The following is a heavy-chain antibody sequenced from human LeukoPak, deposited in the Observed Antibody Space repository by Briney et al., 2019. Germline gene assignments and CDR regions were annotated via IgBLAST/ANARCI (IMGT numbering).Heavy chain of an antibody. V-gene: IGHV3-15*01. Sequence: PGGSLRLSCAASGFTFSSYAMSWVHQAPGKGLEWVGCIKSKTDGGTTDYAAPVKGRFTISRDDSKNTLYLQMNSLKTEDTAVYYCTTDLYSGYDVFDYWGQGTLVTVSS. CDR2: IKSKTDGGTT. CDR1: GFTFSSYA. J-gene: IGHJ4*02. CDR3: TTDLYSGYDVFDY. D-gene: IGHD5-12*01.